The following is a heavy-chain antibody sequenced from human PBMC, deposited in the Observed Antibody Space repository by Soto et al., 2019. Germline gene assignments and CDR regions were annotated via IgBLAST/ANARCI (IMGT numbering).Heavy chain of an antibody. CDR3: ARAPGSRPVGAFDI. V-gene: IGHV3-30-3*01. Sequence: QVQLVESGGGVVQPGRSLRLSCAASGFTFSSYAMHWVRQAPGQGLEWVAVISYDGSNKYYADSVKGRFTISRDNSKNTLYLHMNSLRAEDTAVYYCARAPGSRPVGAFDIWGQGTMVTVSS. CDR1: GFTFSSYA. J-gene: IGHJ3*02. D-gene: IGHD1-26*01. CDR2: ISYDGSNK.